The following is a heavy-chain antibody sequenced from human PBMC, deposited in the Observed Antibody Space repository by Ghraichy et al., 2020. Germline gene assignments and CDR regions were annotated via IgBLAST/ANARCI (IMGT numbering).Heavy chain of an antibody. J-gene: IGHJ4*02. V-gene: IGHV3-30*18. CDR2: ISYDGSNK. Sequence: GGSLRLSCAASGFTFSSYGMHWVRQAPGKGLEWVAVISYDGSNKYYADSVKGRFTISRDNSKNTLYLQMNSLRAEDTAVYYCAKDQGPASQTKYSSGWYSGGFGNRWGQGTLVTVSS. D-gene: IGHD6-19*01. CDR3: AKDQGPASQTKYSSGWYSGGFGNR. CDR1: GFTFSSYG.